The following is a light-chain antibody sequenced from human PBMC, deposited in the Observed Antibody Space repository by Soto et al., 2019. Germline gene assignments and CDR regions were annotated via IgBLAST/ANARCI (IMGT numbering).Light chain of an antibody. V-gene: IGKV3-11*01. Sequence: EIALTQSPATLSLSPGERATLSCRASQSVSRYLAWYQQKPGQAPRLLIYDASNRATGIPARFSGSGSGTDFTLTISSLEPEDFAVYYCQQYGSSGTFGQGTKVEIK. CDR2: DAS. J-gene: IGKJ1*01. CDR3: QQYGSSGT. CDR1: QSVSRY.